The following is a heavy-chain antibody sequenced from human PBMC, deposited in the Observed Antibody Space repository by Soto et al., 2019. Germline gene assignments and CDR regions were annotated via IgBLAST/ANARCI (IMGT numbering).Heavy chain of an antibody. CDR2: IYYSGST. J-gene: IGHJ4*02. CDR1: GGSISSGGYY. CDR3: AREVKDGYYDSSGYYSSFDY. D-gene: IGHD3-22*01. Sequence: PSETLSLTCTVSGGSISSGGYYWSWIRQHPGKGLEWIGYIYYSGSTYYNPSLKSRVTISVDTSKNQFSLKLSSVTAADTAVYYCAREVKDGYYDSSGYYSSFDYWGQGTLVTVSS. V-gene: IGHV4-31*03.